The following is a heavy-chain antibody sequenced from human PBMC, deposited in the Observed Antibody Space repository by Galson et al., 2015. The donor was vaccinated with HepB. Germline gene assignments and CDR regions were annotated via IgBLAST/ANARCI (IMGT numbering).Heavy chain of an antibody. CDR2: IRYDGSNK. Sequence: SLRLSCAASGFTFSSYGMHWVRQAPGKGLEWVAFIRYDGSNKYYADSVKGRFTISRDNSKNTLYLQMNSLRAEDTAVYYCAKEAGVDTAMSYYYYYGMDVWGQGTTITVSS. J-gene: IGHJ6*02. D-gene: IGHD5-18*01. V-gene: IGHV3-30*02. CDR1: GFTFSSYG. CDR3: AKEAGVDTAMSYYYYYGMDV.